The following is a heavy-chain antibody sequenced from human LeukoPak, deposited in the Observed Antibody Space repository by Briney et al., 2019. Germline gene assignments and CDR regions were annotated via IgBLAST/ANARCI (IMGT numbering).Heavy chain of an antibody. J-gene: IGHJ4*02. D-gene: IGHD6-19*01. Sequence: ASVKVSCKAPGYTFTGYYMHWVRQAPGQGLEWMGWINPNSGGTNYAQKFQGRVTMTRDTSISTAYMELSRLRSDDTAVYYCAREIAVAGTGFDYWGQGTLVTVSS. CDR2: INPNSGGT. V-gene: IGHV1-2*02. CDR1: GYTFTGYY. CDR3: AREIAVAGTGFDY.